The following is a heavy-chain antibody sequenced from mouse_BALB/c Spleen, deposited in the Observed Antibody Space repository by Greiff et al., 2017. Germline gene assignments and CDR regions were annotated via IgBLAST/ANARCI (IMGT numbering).Heavy chain of an antibody. D-gene: IGHD2-14*01. J-gene: IGHJ1*01. V-gene: IGHV5-4*02. Sequence: EVMLVESGGGLVKPGGSLKLSCAASGFTFSDYYMYWVRQTPEKRLEWVATISDGGSYTYYPDSVKGRFTISRDNAKNNLYLQMSSLKSEDTAMYYCAREVRRYFDVWGAGTTVTVSS. CDR3: AREVRRYFDV. CDR1: GFTFSDYY. CDR2: ISDGGSYT.